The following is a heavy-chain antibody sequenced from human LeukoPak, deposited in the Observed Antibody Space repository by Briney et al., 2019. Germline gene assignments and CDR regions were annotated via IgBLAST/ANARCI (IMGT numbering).Heavy chain of an antibody. CDR3: AREDSSWEIMNDY. CDR1: GFTFSSYW. Sequence: PGGSLRLSCAASGFTFSSYWMSWVRQAPGKGLEWVANIKQDGSEKYYVGSVKGRFTISRDNAKNSLYLQMNSLRAEDTAVYYCAREDSSWEIMNDYWGQGTLVTVSS. V-gene: IGHV3-7*01. J-gene: IGHJ4*02. CDR2: IKQDGSEK. D-gene: IGHD6-13*01.